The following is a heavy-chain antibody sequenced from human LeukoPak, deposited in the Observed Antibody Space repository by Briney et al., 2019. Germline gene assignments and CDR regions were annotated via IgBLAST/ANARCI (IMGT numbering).Heavy chain of an antibody. CDR3: ARGDHSSSRTDY. J-gene: IGHJ4*02. V-gene: IGHV3-21*01. D-gene: IGHD6-13*01. Sequence: GGSLRLSCAASGFTVSSNYMSWVRQAPGKGLEWVSSISSSSSYIYYADSVKGRFTISRDNAKNSLYLQMNSLRAEDTAVYYCARGDHSSSRTDYWGQGTLVTVSS. CDR1: GFTVSSNY. CDR2: ISSSSSYI.